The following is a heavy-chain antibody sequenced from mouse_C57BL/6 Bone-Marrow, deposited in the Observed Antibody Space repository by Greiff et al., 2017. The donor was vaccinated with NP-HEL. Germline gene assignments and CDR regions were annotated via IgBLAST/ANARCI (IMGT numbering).Heavy chain of an antibody. D-gene: IGHD1-1*01. V-gene: IGHV1-69*01. CDR2: IDPSDSYT. CDR3: ARSPDPYGSSYDWYFDV. Sequence: QVQLQQPGAELVMPGASVKLSCKASGYTFTSYWMHWVKQRPGQGLEWIGEIDPSDSYTNYNQKFKGKSTLTVDKSSSTASMQLSSLTSEDSAVYYCARSPDPYGSSYDWYFDVWGTGTTVTVSS. CDR1: GYTFTSYW. J-gene: IGHJ1*03.